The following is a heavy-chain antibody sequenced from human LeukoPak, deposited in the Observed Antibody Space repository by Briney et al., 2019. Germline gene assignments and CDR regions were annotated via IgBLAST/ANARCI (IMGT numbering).Heavy chain of an antibody. V-gene: IGHV4-4*07. CDR2: IYTSGST. CDR3: ARDLNDSRGYWEAFDI. J-gene: IGHJ3*02. Sequence: SETLSLTCTVSVASISRSYWSWIRQPAGKGLEWIGRIYTSGSTNYNPSLKSRVTMSLDTSKSQFSLKLSSVTAADTAVYYCARDLNDSRGYWEAFDIWGQGTMVTVSS. D-gene: IGHD3-22*01. CDR1: VASISRSY.